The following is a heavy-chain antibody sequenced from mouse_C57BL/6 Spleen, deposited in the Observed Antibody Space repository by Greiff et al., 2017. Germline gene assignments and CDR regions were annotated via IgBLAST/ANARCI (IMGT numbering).Heavy chain of an antibody. Sequence: QVQLQQSGPELVKPGASVKISCKASGYSFSSSWMNWVKRRPGEGLVWIGRIYPGDGDTNYNGKFKGTATLTADQSSSPAYMQLSSLTSEDSAVYCGARWMGYCSRYEDYWGQGTTLTVSS. CDR2: IYPGDGDT. D-gene: IGHD1-1*01. CDR3: ARWMGYCSRYEDY. J-gene: IGHJ2*01. V-gene: IGHV1-82*01. CDR1: GYSFSSSW.